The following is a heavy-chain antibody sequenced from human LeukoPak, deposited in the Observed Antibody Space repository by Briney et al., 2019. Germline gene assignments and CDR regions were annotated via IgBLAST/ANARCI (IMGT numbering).Heavy chain of an antibody. Sequence: ASVKVSCKASGYTFTSYDINWVRQAPGQGLEWMGIINPSGGSTSYAQKFQGRVTMTRDMSTSTVYMELSSLRSEDTAVYYCARDTVYYDFWSGYPDYWGQGTLVTVSS. CDR3: ARDTVYYDFWSGYPDY. J-gene: IGHJ4*02. CDR1: GYTFTSYD. CDR2: INPSGGST. D-gene: IGHD3-3*01. V-gene: IGHV1-46*01.